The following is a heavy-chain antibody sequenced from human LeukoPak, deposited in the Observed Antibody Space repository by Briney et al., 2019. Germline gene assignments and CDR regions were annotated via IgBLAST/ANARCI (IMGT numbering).Heavy chain of an antibody. V-gene: IGHV3-21*01. CDR2: ISSSSSYI. CDR3: ARDSAARPPFDP. CDR1: GFTFNNYA. J-gene: IGHJ5*02. Sequence: GSLRLYCAASGFTFNNYAMNWVRQAPGKGLEWVSSISSSSSYIYYADPVKGRFTISRDNAKNSLYLQMNSLRAEDTAVYYCARDSAARPPFDPWGQGTLVTVSS. D-gene: IGHD6-6*01.